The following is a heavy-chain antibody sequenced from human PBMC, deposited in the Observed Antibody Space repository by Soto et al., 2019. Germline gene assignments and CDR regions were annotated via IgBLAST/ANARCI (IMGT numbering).Heavy chain of an antibody. V-gene: IGHV3-64*04. Sequence: GGSLRLSCSSSGFTFISCGMHWVRQAAGKGLEYVSGISSNGGSTYYADSVKDRFTISRDNSKNTLYLQMNSLRAEDTAVYYCARPALLVTTFDYWGQGTLVTVS. J-gene: IGHJ4*02. CDR3: ARPALLVTTFDY. CDR2: ISSNGGST. D-gene: IGHD4-17*01. CDR1: GFTFISCG.